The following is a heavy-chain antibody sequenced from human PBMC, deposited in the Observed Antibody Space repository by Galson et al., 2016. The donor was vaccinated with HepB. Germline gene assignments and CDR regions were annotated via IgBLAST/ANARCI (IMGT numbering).Heavy chain of an antibody. D-gene: IGHD7-27*01. V-gene: IGHV4-59*01. CDR2: TYYSGST. J-gene: IGHJ4*02. Sequence: SETLSLTCTVSGGSISSYYWTWIRQPPGKGLEWIGYTYYSGSTNYNPSLKSRVTISVDTSKNQFSLKLNSVTAADTAVYYCARNLGTPDDYWGQGTLVTVSS. CDR3: ARNLGTPDDY. CDR1: GGSISSYY.